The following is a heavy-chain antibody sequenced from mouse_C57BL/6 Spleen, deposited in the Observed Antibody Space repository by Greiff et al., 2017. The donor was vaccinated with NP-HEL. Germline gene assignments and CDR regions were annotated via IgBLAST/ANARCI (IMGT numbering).Heavy chain of an antibody. D-gene: IGHD1-3*01. Sequence: QVQLQQSGAELVKPGASVKLSCKASGYTFTGYWMHWVKQRPGQGLEWIGYINPSSGYTKYTQKFKDKATLTADKSSSTAYMQLSSLTSEDSAVYYCAGPGDKVCDYDMDDWGTGTTVTVSS. J-gene: IGHJ4*01. CDR1: GYTFTGYW. V-gene: IGHV1-7*01. CDR2: INPSSGYT. CDR3: AGPGDKVCDYDMDD.